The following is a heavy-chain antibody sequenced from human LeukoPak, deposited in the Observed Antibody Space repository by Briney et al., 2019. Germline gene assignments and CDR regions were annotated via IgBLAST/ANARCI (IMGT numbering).Heavy chain of an antibody. CDR2: VNSDGSST. J-gene: IGHJ6*02. CDR1: GFTFTSYW. V-gene: IGHV3-74*01. Sequence: PGGSLRLSCAASGFTFTSYWMHWARQAPGKGLVWVSRVNSDGSSTTYADSAKGRFTISRDNAKNTLYLQMNSLRAEDTAVYYCARGRYYGMDVWGQGTTVTVSS. CDR3: ARGRYYGMDV.